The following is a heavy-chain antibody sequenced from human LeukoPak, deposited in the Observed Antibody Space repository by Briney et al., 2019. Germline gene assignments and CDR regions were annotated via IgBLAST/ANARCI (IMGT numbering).Heavy chain of an antibody. V-gene: IGHV1-2*02. Sequence: ASVKVSCKASGYTFTGYYMHWVRQAPGQGLEWMGWINPNSGGTNYAQKFQGRVTMTRDTSISTAYMELSRLRSDDTAVYYCARTGGYGDYVTFDYWGKGTLVTVSS. CDR2: INPNSGGT. CDR1: GYTFTGYY. CDR3: ARTGGYGDYVTFDY. D-gene: IGHD4-17*01. J-gene: IGHJ4*02.